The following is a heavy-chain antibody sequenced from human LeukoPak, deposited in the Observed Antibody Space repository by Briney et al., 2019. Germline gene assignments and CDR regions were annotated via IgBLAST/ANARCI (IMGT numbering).Heavy chain of an antibody. D-gene: IGHD3-22*01. J-gene: IGHJ4*02. CDR3: ARSPSYYYDSSDYYYFDY. V-gene: IGHV4-39*01. CDR1: GDSISSTNYY. CDR2: IYYSGNT. Sequence: SETLSLTCTVSGDSISSTNYYWGWIRQPPGKGLEWIGSIYYSGNTYYNPSLKSRVTISVDTSKNQFSLKLNSVTAADTAVYYCARSPSYYYDSSDYYYFDYWGQGTLVTVSS.